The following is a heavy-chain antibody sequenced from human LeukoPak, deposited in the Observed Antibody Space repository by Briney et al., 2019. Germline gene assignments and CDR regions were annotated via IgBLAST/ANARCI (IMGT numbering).Heavy chain of an antibody. J-gene: IGHJ6*02. CDR2: IRSSSSII. V-gene: IGHV3-48*01. Sequence: PGGSLRLSCAASGFTFGSYSMNWVRQAPREGLEWVSYIRSSSSIIYYADSVKGRFTVSRDNAKNSLYLQMNSLRAEDTAVYYCARVNKPADYYYYGLDVWGQGTTVTVSS. D-gene: IGHD1/OR15-1a*01. CDR1: GFTFGSYS. CDR3: ARVNKPADYYYYGLDV.